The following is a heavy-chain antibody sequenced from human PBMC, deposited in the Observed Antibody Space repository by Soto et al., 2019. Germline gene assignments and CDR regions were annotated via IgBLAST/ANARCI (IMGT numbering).Heavy chain of an antibody. CDR1: GFTFSSYA. D-gene: IGHD2-15*01. CDR3: AKVRGLVPPKYWYFDY. CDR2: ISGSGGST. Sequence: GGSLRLSCAASGFTFSSYAMSWVRQAPGKGLEWVSAISGSGGSTYYADSVKGRFTISRDNSKNTLYLQMNSLRAEDTAVYYCAKVRGLVPPKYWYFDYWGQGTLVTVSS. J-gene: IGHJ4*02. V-gene: IGHV3-23*01.